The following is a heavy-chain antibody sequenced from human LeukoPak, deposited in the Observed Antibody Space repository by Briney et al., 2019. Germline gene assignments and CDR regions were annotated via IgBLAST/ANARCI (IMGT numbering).Heavy chain of an antibody. Sequence: KSGGSPRLSCPPSGFTFTSYSMSWVRQAPGEGLEWVSDISGSGSSTNYADSVKGRFTISRDNSKSTLPLQMNSLRAEDTAIYYCATYRQVLLPFESWGQGTLVTVSS. CDR2: ISGSGSST. V-gene: IGHV3-23*01. CDR1: GFTFTSYS. CDR3: ATYRQVLLPFES. D-gene: IGHD2-8*02. J-gene: IGHJ4*02.